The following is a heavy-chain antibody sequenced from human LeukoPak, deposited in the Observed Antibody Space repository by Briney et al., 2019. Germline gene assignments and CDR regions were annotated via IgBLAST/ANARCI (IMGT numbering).Heavy chain of an antibody. CDR3: ARRASVAATLDY. Sequence: PSETLSLTCTVSGGSISSGGYYWSWIRQHPGKGLEWIGYIYYSGSTYYNPSLKSRVTMSVDTSKNQFSLKLSSVTAADTAVYYCARRASVAATLDYWGRGTLVTVSS. CDR2: IYYSGST. V-gene: IGHV4-31*03. D-gene: IGHD2-15*01. CDR1: GGSISSGGYY. J-gene: IGHJ4*02.